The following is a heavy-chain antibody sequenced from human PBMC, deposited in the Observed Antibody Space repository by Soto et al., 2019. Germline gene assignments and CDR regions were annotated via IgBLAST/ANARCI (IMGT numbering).Heavy chain of an antibody. CDR2: MFYSGTT. Sequence: PSETLSLTCSVSGDSVNSGTNYWSWIRQPPGMGLEWIGYMFYSGTTRYNPSLRGRVALSLDTSKNQISLKLTSVTAADTAVYYCARDWGTLGGPNYYLDIWGQGVLVTVSS. D-gene: IGHD3-16*01. J-gene: IGHJ4*02. CDR3: ARDWGTLGGPNYYLDI. V-gene: IGHV4-61*01. CDR1: GDSVNSGTNY.